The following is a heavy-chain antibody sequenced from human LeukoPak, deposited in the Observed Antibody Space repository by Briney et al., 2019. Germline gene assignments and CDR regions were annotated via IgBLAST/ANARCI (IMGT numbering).Heavy chain of an antibody. CDR3: ARFGGIAAPGGYYYGMDV. CDR2: VYNSGDT. D-gene: IGHD6-13*01. J-gene: IGHJ6*02. CDR1: GGSTSSDY. Sequence: SETLSLTCTVSGGSTSSDYWSWIRQSPGKGLEWVGYVYNSGDTGKNPSLKSRVTILLDTSKNQCSLKLTSVSAADTAVYYCARFGGIAAPGGYYYGMDVWGQGTTVTVSS. V-gene: IGHV4-59*08.